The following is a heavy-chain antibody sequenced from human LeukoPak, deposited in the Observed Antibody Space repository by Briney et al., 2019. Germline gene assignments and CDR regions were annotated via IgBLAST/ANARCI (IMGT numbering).Heavy chain of an antibody. J-gene: IGHJ4*02. Sequence: PGGSLRLSCAASGFTVSTNYMSWVRQVSGEGLEFVSLISAGGTTHYADSVKGRFSISSDNSKNTLYLQMNSLRAEDTAVYYCARARSDSSGWYEFDYWGQGTLVTVSS. CDR1: GFTVSTNY. D-gene: IGHD6-19*01. V-gene: IGHV3-53*01. CDR2: ISAGGTT. CDR3: ARARSDSSGWYEFDY.